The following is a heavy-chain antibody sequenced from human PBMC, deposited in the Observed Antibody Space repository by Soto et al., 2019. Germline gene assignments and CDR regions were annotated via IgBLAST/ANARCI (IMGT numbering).Heavy chain of an antibody. CDR1: GGSISSGGYY. CDR2: IYYRGST. CDR3: SGFHRVALYFDCSGRFDY. D-gene: IGHD3-22*01. V-gene: IGHV4-31*03. Sequence: QVQLQESGPGLVKPSQTLSLTCSVSGGSISSGGYYWSWIRQHPGKGLEWNGYIYYRGSTYYNPSLKRRVTISVAPSKIQFPLHLRSVTAADTSVYYCSGFHRVALYFDCSGRFDYWGQGTLVTVSS. J-gene: IGHJ4*02.